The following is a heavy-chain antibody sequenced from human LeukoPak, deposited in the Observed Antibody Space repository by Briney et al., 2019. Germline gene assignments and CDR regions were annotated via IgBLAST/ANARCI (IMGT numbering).Heavy chain of an antibody. J-gene: IGHJ4*02. CDR2: IYYSGST. V-gene: IGHV4-59*01. Sequence: PSETLSLTCTVSGGSISAYYWSWIRQPAGKGLEWIGYIYYSGSTNYNPSLKSRVTISVDTSKNQFSLKLSSVTAADTAVYYCARLDTRTLACYFDYWGQGTLVTVSS. D-gene: IGHD5-18*01. CDR3: ARLDTRTLACYFDY. CDR1: GGSISAYY.